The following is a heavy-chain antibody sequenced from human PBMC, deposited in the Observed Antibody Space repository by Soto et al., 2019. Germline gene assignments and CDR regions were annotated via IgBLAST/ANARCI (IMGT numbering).Heavy chain of an antibody. Sequence: SETLSLTCTVSGGSISSGGYYWSWIRQPPGKGLEWIGYIYYSGSTYYNPSLKSRVIISVDTSKNQFSLKLSSVTAADTAVYFCARADHGNYDGMDDWGQGTTVTVSS. V-gene: IGHV4-31*03. CDR2: IYYSGST. CDR1: GGSISSGGYY. J-gene: IGHJ6*02. D-gene: IGHD1-1*01. CDR3: ARADHGNYDGMDD.